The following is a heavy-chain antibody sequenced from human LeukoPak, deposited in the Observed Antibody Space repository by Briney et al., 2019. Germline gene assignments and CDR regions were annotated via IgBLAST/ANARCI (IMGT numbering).Heavy chain of an antibody. V-gene: IGHV3-53*01. CDR3: AREGNTMVRGVTETTDY. J-gene: IGHJ4*02. CDR2: IYSGGSA. Sequence: GGSLRLSCAAPEFTVTSNYMSWVRQAPGKGLGGGSVIYSGGSAYYADSVTGRLTLSRDNSKNTLYLQMNSLRTEDTAVYYCAREGNTMVRGVTETTDYWGQGTLVTVSS. CDR1: EFTVTSNY. D-gene: IGHD3-10*01.